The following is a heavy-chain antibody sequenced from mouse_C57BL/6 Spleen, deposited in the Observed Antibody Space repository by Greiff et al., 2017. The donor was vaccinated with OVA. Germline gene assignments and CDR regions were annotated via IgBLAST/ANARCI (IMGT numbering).Heavy chain of an antibody. Sequence: DVQLQESGGGLVKPGGSLKLSCAASGFTFSSYTMSWVRQTPEKRLEWVATISGGGGNTYYPDSVKGRFTISRDNAKNTLYLQMSSLRSEDTALYYCARHYYSNYDYWGQGTTLTVSS. CDR2: ISGGGGNT. CDR1: GFTFSSYT. CDR3: ARHYYSNYDY. V-gene: IGHV5-9*01. D-gene: IGHD2-5*01. J-gene: IGHJ2*01.